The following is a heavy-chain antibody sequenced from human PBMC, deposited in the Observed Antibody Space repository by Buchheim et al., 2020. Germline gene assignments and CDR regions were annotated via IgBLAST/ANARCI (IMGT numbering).Heavy chain of an antibody. D-gene: IGHD2-8*01. CDR2: ISGSGGST. CDR1: GFTFSSHA. J-gene: IGHJ4*02. Sequence: EVQLLESGGGLVQPGGSLRLSCAASGFTFSSHAMSWVRQAPGKGLEWVSAISGSGGSTYYADSVKGRFTISRDNSKSTLYLQMNSLRAEDTAVYYCAKGRGYCTNGVCFPFDYWGQGTL. V-gene: IGHV3-23*01. CDR3: AKGRGYCTNGVCFPFDY.